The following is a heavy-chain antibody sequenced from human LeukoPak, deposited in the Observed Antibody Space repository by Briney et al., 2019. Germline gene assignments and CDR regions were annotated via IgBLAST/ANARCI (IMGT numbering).Heavy chain of an antibody. Sequence: PSETLSLTCAVSGYSIRSGYYWGWIRQPPGKGLEWIGSIYHSGSTYYNPSLKSRVTISVHTSKNQFSLKLSSVTAADTAVYYCARPPLIVVVIADLDALDIWGQGTMVTVSS. CDR3: ARPPLIVVVIADLDALDI. D-gene: IGHD2-21*01. CDR2: IYHSGST. CDR1: GYSIRSGYY. V-gene: IGHV4-38-2*01. J-gene: IGHJ3*02.